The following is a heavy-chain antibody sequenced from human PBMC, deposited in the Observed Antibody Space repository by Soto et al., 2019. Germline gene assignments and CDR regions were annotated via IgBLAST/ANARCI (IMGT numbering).Heavy chain of an antibody. J-gene: IGHJ4*02. CDR1: GFTFSSYG. V-gene: IGHV3-30*03. D-gene: IGHD1-7*01. CDR3: ARLPSTGTRAGYFDY. CDR2: ITYKGSNK. Sequence: PGGSLRLSCAASGFTFSSYGMHWVRQAPGKGLERVTVITYKGSNKYYADSVKGRFTISRDNSKNTLYLQMNSLRAEDTAVYYCARLPSTGTRAGYFDYWGQGTLVTVSS.